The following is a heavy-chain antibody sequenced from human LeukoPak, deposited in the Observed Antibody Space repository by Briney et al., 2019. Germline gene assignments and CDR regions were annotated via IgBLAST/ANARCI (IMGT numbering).Heavy chain of an antibody. D-gene: IGHD4-23*01. CDR1: GGSMSGYF. CDR2: IYYSGST. J-gene: IGHJ4*02. V-gene: IGHV4-59*12. Sequence: KASETLSLTCTVSGGSMSGYFWSWIRQPPGKGLEWIGYIYYSGSTNYNPSLKSRVTMSLDTSKNQFSLRLSSVTAADTAIYYCARDRDFGSNSGFDYWGQGTLVAVSS. CDR3: ARDRDFGSNSGFDY.